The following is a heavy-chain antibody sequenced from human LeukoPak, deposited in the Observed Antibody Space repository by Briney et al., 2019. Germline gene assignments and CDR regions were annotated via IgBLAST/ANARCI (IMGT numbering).Heavy chain of an antibody. CDR1: GGSISSYY. J-gene: IGHJ6*02. V-gene: IGHV4-59*08. Sequence: PSETLSLTCTVSGGSISSYYWSWIRQPPGKGLEWIGYIYYSGSTNYNPSPKSRVTISVDTSKNQFSLKLSSVTAADTAVYYCARHLGGGYGYYYYGMDVWGQGTTVTVSS. CDR2: IYYSGST. D-gene: IGHD3-22*01. CDR3: ARHLGGGYGYYYYGMDV.